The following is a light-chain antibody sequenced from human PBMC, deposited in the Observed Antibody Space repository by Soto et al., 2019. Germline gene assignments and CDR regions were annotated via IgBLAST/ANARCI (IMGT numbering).Light chain of an antibody. CDR3: QQYGPSPMYT. V-gene: IGKV3-20*01. J-gene: IGKJ2*01. CDR1: QSLNTDY. Sequence: EIVSTQSPGTLSLSPGERATLSCRASQSLNTDYLAWYQQKPGQAPRLLIYATSTRATGIPGRFSGSASGTDITLTISRLEPEDFALYFCQQYGPSPMYTFGQGTRLEIK. CDR2: ATS.